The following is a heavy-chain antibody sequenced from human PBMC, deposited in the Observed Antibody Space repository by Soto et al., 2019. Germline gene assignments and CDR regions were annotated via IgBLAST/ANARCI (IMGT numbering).Heavy chain of an antibody. CDR2: ISYDGSNK. Sequence: QVQLVESGGGVVQPGRSLRLSCAASGFTFSSYGMHWVRQAPGKGLEWVAVISYDGSNKYYADSVKGRFTISRDNSKNTLYRQMNSLRAEDTAVYYCAKTLVIIEYYFDYWGQGTLVTVSS. V-gene: IGHV3-30*18. CDR3: AKTLVIIEYYFDY. D-gene: IGHD3-3*01. CDR1: GFTFSSYG. J-gene: IGHJ4*02.